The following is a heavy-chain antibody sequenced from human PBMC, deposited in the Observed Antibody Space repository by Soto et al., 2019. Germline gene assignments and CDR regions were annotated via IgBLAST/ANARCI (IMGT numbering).Heavy chain of an antibody. CDR3: AKDRAVELRDAVIDY. D-gene: IGHD1-7*01. CDR2: ISYDGSNK. J-gene: IGHJ4*02. Sequence: QVQLVESGGGVVQPGRSLRLSCAASGFTFSSYGMHWVRQAPGKGLEWVAVISYDGSNKYYADSVKGRFTISRDNSKNTLYLQMNSLRAEDTAVYYCAKDRAVELRDAVIDYWGQGTLVTVSS. V-gene: IGHV3-30*18. CDR1: GFTFSSYG.